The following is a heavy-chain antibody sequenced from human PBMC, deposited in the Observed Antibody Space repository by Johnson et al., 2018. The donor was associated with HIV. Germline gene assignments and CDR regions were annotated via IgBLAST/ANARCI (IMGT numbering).Heavy chain of an antibody. Sequence: QVLLVESWGGVVQPGGSLTLSCAASGFTFSRYAMHWVRQAPGKGLEWVALISYDGSNQYYADSVKGRFTISRDNSENTLYLQMNSLRTEDTALYYCASKDSTYYYADFNIWGQGTMVTVSS. CDR2: ISYDGSNQ. V-gene: IGHV3-30-3*01. J-gene: IGHJ3*02. CDR1: GFTFSRYA. D-gene: IGHD3-22*01. CDR3: ASKDSTYYYADFNI.